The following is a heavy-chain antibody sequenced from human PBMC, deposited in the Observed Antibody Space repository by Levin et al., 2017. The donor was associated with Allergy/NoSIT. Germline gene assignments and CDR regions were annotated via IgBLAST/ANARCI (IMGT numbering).Heavy chain of an antibody. J-gene: IGHJ5*02. CDR2: VYYSGST. V-gene: IGHV4-39*07. CDR1: GGSISASRYY. CDR3: ARHYGSGSYYNAPTGWFDP. Sequence: SETLSLTCNVSGGSISASRYYWGWIRQPPGKGLEWIANVYYSGSTYYNPSLKSRVTISVDTSKNPFSLKLRSVTAADTAVDYCARHYGSGSYYNAPTGWFDPWGQGTLVTVFS. D-gene: IGHD3-10*01.